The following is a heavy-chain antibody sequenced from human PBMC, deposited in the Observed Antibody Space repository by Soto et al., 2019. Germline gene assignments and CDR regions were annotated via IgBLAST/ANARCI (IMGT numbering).Heavy chain of an antibody. D-gene: IGHD3-10*01. CDR1: GYTFTSYG. CDR2: VSAYIGTT. J-gene: IGHJ6*02. Sequence: ASVKVSCKASGYTFTSYGISWVRQAPGQGPEWVGWVSAYIGTTYYAQKLQGRVTMTADESTNTAYMELSSLRSEDTAVYYCARGHRPSGSPGLDYYFYGMDVWGQGTTVTVSS. V-gene: IGHV1-18*01. CDR3: ARGHRPSGSPGLDYYFYGMDV.